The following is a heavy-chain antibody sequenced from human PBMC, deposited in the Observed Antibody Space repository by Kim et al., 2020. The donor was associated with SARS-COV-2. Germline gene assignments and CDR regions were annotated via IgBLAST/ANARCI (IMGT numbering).Heavy chain of an antibody. CDR3: AKGRRESIYGAVDY. D-gene: IGHD5-18*01. V-gene: IGHV3-23*01. J-gene: IGHJ4*02. Sequence: ADSTKGRFTISRDNAKNTLYLKMNSPRDEDTAVYYCAKGRRESIYGAVDYWGQGTLVTVSS.